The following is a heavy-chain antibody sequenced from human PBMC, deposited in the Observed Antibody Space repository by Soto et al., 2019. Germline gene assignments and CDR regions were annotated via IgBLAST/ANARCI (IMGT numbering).Heavy chain of an antibody. J-gene: IGHJ6*02. CDR3: ARSQGSSTSLEIYYYYYYGMDV. CDR1: GGTFSSYA. Sequence: QVQLVQSGAEVKKPGSSVKVSCKASGGTFSSYAISWVRQAPGQGLAWMGGIIPISGTANYAQKFQGRVTITADESTSTAYMELSSLRSEDTAVYYCARSQGSSTSLEIYYYYYYGMDVWGQGTTVTVSS. CDR2: IIPISGTA. D-gene: IGHD2-2*01. V-gene: IGHV1-69*01.